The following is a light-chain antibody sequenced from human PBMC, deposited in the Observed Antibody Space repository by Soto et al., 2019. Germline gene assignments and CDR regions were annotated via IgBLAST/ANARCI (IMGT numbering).Light chain of an antibody. CDR1: QSVSSN. V-gene: IGKV3-20*01. Sequence: EIVMTQSPATLSVSPGERATLSFRASQSVSSNLAWYQQKPGQAPKFLICGVSSRATGIPDRFSGSGSGTDFTLTISRLEPEDFAVYHCQQYGSSPLITFGQGTRLEI. CDR2: GVS. J-gene: IGKJ5*01. CDR3: QQYGSSPLIT.